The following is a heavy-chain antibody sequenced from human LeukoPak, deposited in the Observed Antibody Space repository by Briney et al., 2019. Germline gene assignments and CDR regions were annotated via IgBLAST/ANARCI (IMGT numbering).Heavy chain of an antibody. V-gene: IGHV1-69*13. J-gene: IGHJ4*02. D-gene: IGHD3-22*01. CDR2: IIPIFGTA. Sequence: GASVKDSCKASVGTFSSYAISWVRQAPGQGLEWMGGIIPIFGTANYAQKFQGRVTITADESTSTAYMELSSLRSEDTAVYYCAREPGYYYDSSGYYLDYWGQGTLVTVSS. CDR3: AREPGYYYDSSGYYLDY. CDR1: VGTFSSYA.